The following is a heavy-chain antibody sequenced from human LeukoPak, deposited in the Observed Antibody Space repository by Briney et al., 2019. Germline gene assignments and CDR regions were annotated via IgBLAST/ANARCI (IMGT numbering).Heavy chain of an antibody. CDR1: GYSISSGYY. Sequence: SETLSLTCAVSGYSISSGYYWGWIRQPPGKGLEWIGSIYHSGSTYYNPSLKSRVTISVDTSKNQFSLKLSSVTAADTAVYYCAGVCIVGATRGDAFDIWGQGTMVTVSS. CDR2: IYHSGST. CDR3: AGVCIVGATRGDAFDI. V-gene: IGHV4-38-2*01. D-gene: IGHD1-26*01. J-gene: IGHJ3*02.